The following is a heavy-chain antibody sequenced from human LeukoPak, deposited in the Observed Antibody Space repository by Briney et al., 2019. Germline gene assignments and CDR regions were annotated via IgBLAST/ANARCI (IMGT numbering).Heavy chain of an antibody. CDR2: ISGGGGST. CDR1: GFAFSSYS. D-gene: IGHD6-19*01. CDR3: ARDTGYSSGWYWWFDP. Sequence: GGSLRLSCAASGFAFSSYSMNWVRQAPGKGLEWVSTISGGGGSTYYADSVKGRFTISRDNSKNTLYLQMNSLRAEDTAVYYCARDTGYSSGWYWWFDPWGQGTLVTVSS. V-gene: IGHV3-23*01. J-gene: IGHJ5*02.